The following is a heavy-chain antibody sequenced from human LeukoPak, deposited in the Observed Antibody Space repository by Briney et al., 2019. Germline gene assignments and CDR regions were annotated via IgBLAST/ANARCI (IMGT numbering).Heavy chain of an antibody. CDR1: GFTFSSYW. CDR2: ISLDGSTT. Sequence: GGSLRLSCVASGFTFSSYWMHWVRQAPGKGLVWVSRISLDGSTTSYADPVKGRFIISRDNAKNTLYLQMNSLRAEDTAVYYCARYYGLIDYWGQGTLVTVSS. V-gene: IGHV3-74*01. CDR3: ARYYGLIDY. J-gene: IGHJ4*02. D-gene: IGHD3/OR15-3a*01.